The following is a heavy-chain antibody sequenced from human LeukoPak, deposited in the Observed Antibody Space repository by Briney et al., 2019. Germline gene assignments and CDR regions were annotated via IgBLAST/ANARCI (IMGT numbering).Heavy chain of an antibody. V-gene: IGHV3-23*01. CDR1: GFTFSSYA. Sequence: GGSLRLSCAASGFTFSSYAMSWVRQAPGKGLEWVSAISGSGGSTYYADSVKGRFTISRDSSKNTLYLQMNSLRAEDTAVYYCAKDWGRYSAGLGMDVWGKGTTVTVSS. J-gene: IGHJ6*04. CDR2: ISGSGGST. D-gene: IGHD3-9*01. CDR3: AKDWGRYSAGLGMDV.